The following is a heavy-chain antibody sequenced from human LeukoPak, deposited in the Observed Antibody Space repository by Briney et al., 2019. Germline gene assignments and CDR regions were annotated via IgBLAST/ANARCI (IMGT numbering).Heavy chain of an antibody. V-gene: IGHV1-8*01. CDR3: ARNSGSYEELDY. D-gene: IGHD1-26*01. Sequence: ASVKVSCKASGYTFTSYDINWVRQATGQGLEWMGWMNPNSGNTGYAQKFQGRVTMTRNTSIGTAYMELSSLRSEDTAVYYCARNSGSYEELDYWGQGTLVTVSS. J-gene: IGHJ4*02. CDR2: MNPNSGNT. CDR1: GYTFTSYD.